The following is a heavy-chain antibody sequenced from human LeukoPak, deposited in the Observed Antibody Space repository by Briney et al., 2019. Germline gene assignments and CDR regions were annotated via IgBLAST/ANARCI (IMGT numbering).Heavy chain of an antibody. V-gene: IGHV3-48*03. CDR1: GFTFSGYQ. D-gene: IGHD5-24*01. CDR3: VRRRGTDGLRGSFDY. CDR2: ISGPSTAI. J-gene: IGHJ4*02. Sequence: GGSLRLSCEASGFTFSGYQMNWVRQAPGKGLEWLSVISGPSTAIYYADSVKGRFTISRDNAKNSLYLQMNRLLAEDTGVYYCVRRRGTDGLRGSFDYWGQGTLVTVSS.